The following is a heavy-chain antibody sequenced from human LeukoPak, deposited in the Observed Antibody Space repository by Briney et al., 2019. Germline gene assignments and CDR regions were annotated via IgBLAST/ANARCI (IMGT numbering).Heavy chain of an antibody. V-gene: IGHV3-7*01. CDR3: ATWGGLGDY. CDR2: IKQDGREK. Sequence: GGSLGLSCAASGFTFSHYWMTWVRQAPGKGLEWEANIKQDGREKYYVDSVKGRFTISRDNAKNSLYLQMNSLRADDTAVYYCATWGGLGDYWGQGTLVTVSS. J-gene: IGHJ4*02. D-gene: IGHD3-16*01. CDR1: GFTFSHYW.